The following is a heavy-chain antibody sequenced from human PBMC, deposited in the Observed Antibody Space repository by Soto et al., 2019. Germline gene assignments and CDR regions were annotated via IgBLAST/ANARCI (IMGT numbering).Heavy chain of an antibody. Sequence: SVKVSCKASGFTFTSSAVQWVRQARGQRLEWIGWIVVGSGNTNYAQKFQERVTITRDMSTSTAYMELSSLRSEDTAVYYCAAEIVGDPYGMDVWGQGTTVTVSS. J-gene: IGHJ6*02. CDR1: GFTFTSSA. CDR2: IVVGSGNT. CDR3: AAEIVGDPYGMDV. V-gene: IGHV1-58*01. D-gene: IGHD3-10*01.